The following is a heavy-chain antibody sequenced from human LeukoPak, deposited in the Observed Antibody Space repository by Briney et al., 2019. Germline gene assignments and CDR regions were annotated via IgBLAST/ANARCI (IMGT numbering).Heavy chain of an antibody. CDR1: GGSISSSSYY. J-gene: IGHJ4*02. V-gene: IGHV4-39*01. Sequence: SETLSLTCTVSGGSISSSSYYWGWIRQPPGKGLEWIGNIYYIGTTYYSPSLKSRVAISVDTSKNQFSLKLSSVTAADTALYYCVSGLPIDYWGQGTLVTVSS. CDR3: VSGLPIDY. D-gene: IGHD3-10*01. CDR2: IYYIGTT.